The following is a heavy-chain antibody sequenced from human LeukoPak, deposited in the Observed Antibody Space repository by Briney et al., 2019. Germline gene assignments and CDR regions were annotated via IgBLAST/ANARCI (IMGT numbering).Heavy chain of an antibody. Sequence: GGSLRLSCAASGFTFSSYAMHWVRQAPGKGLEWVSVIYTGGSTYYADSVKGRFTISRDNSKNTLFLQMDSLRAEDTAVYHCARDRRTYYYDSTSGMDVWSQGTTVTVSS. CDR3: ARDRRTYYYDSTSGMDV. D-gene: IGHD3-22*01. CDR2: IYTGGST. CDR1: GFTFSSYA. J-gene: IGHJ6*02. V-gene: IGHV3-53*01.